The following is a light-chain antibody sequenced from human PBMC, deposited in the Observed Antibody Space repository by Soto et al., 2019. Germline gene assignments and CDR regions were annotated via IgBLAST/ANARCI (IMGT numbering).Light chain of an antibody. Sequence: EIVLTQSPATLSLSPGERATLSCRASQSVSSYLAWYQQKFGQAPRLLIYDASNRATGIPARFSGSGSGTDFTLTISSREPEDFAVYYCQQRSNWPGTFGQGTKVEPK. J-gene: IGKJ1*01. CDR2: DAS. V-gene: IGKV3-11*01. CDR3: QQRSNWPGT. CDR1: QSVSSY.